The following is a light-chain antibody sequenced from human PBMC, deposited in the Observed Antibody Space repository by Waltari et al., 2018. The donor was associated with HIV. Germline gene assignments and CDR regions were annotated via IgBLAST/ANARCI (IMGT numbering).Light chain of an antibody. CDR3: AAWDDSLNGVV. CDR2: NNN. Sequence: QSVLTQPPSASGTPGQRVTISCSGSSSNIGSNTVSWSQQLPGTAPKLLIYNNNERPSGVPDRFSGSTSGTSASLAISGLQSESEADYYCAAWDDSLNGVVFGGGTKLTVL. J-gene: IGLJ2*01. V-gene: IGLV1-44*01. CDR1: SSNIGSNT.